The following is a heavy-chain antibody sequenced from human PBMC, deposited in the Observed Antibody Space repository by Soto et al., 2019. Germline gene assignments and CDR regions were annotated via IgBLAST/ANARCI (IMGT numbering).Heavy chain of an antibody. CDR1: GFTFSDSW. CDR2: ILSKNDGGTT. J-gene: IGHJ4*02. CDR3: PTYAYISGFYRYRWAY. D-gene: IGHD3-16*02. V-gene: IGHV3-15*01. Sequence: EVQLVESGGGLVTPGGSLRLSGVASGFTFSDSWMGWVLQAPGKGLEWAGRILSKNDGGTTDYAAPVKGRVTISRDDSQNTLYRQMNSLRTEDTAVYYCPTYAYISGFYRYRWAYWGQGTLVTVSS.